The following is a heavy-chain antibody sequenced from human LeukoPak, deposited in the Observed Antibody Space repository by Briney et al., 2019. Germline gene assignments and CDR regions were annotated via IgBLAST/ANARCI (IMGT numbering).Heavy chain of an antibody. D-gene: IGHD6-19*01. Sequence: GGSLRLSCAVSGLTFNKYAMNWVRQGPGKGLEWVSGIGASGATTYYADSVKGRFTISRDNSKNTLFLQLKSLRADDMGVYFCAKDLEAVAGTIVNDYWGQGTPVTVSS. CDR3: AKDLEAVAGTIVNDY. CDR1: GLTFNKYA. J-gene: IGHJ4*02. CDR2: IGASGATT. V-gene: IGHV3-23*01.